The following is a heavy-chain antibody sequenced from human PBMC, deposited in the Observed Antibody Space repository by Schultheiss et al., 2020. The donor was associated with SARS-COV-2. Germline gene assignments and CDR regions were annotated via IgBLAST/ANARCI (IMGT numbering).Heavy chain of an antibody. V-gene: IGHV3-7*03. Sequence: GGSLRLSCAASGFTFSSYWMSWVRQAPGKGLEWVANIKQDGSEKYYVDSVKGRFTISRDNAKNSLYLQMNSLRAEDTAVYYCARDAALRTIFGVVNPRYYGMDVWGQGTTVTVSS. J-gene: IGHJ6*02. CDR3: ARDAALRTIFGVVNPRYYGMDV. CDR1: GFTFSSYW. CDR2: IKQDGSEK. D-gene: IGHD3-3*01.